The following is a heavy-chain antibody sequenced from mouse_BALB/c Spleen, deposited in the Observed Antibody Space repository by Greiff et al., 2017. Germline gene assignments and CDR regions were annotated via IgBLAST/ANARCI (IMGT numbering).Heavy chain of an antibody. Sequence: EVQGVESGGGLVQPGESLKLSCESTEYEFPSYDMSWVRKTPEKRLEWVAAINSDGGSTYYPDTMERRFIISRDNTKKTLYLQMSSLRSEDTALYNCARHGYDYAMDYWGQGTSVTVSS. CDR2: INSDGGST. D-gene: IGHD2-2*01. CDR3: ARHGYDYAMDY. CDR1: EYEFPSYD. V-gene: IGHV5-2*01. J-gene: IGHJ4*01.